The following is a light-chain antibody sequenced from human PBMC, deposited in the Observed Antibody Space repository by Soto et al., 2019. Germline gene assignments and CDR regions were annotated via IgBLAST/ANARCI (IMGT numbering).Light chain of an antibody. J-gene: IGLJ1*01. Sequence: QSVLTQPASLSGSPGQSITISCTGTISDFVAYNYVSWYQQHPGKAPKLMIYGVNNRPSGVSNRFSGSKSGNTAYLTISGLQDVDDAAYYCSSPTVTSAIHVFGTGTKVTVL. CDR1: ISDFVAYNY. CDR2: GVN. CDR3: SSPTVTSAIHV. V-gene: IGLV2-14*01.